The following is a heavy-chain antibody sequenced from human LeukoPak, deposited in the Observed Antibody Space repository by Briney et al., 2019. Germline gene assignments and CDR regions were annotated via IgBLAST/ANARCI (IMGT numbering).Heavy chain of an antibody. CDR2: IDPSDSYT. J-gene: IGHJ4*02. D-gene: IGHD1-14*01. V-gene: IGHV5-10-1*01. CDR3: ARRDHLGLGY. CDR1: GYSFTSYW. Sequence: GESLQISSKGSGYSFTSYWITWVRQIPAKGREWRGGIDPSDSYTNYSPSSQSHVTISADKYISTASMLWTGLKASDTAMYYWARRDHLGLGYWGQGTLVTVSS.